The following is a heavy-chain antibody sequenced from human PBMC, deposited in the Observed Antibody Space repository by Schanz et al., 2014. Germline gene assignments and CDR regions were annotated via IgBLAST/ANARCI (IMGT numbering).Heavy chain of an antibody. CDR2: ISVYTGNT. Sequence: QVQLVQSGAEVKKPGASVRVSCKASGYTFTTYAMSWVRQAPGQGLEWVGWISVYTGNTKYGQKVQGSVSMTADTSTNTADMELRSLRSDDTAVYYCAKAEYDILTDSYSRLDPWGQGTLVTVSS. D-gene: IGHD3-9*01. CDR1: GYTFTTYA. V-gene: IGHV1-18*01. J-gene: IGHJ5*02. CDR3: AKAEYDILTDSYSRLDP.